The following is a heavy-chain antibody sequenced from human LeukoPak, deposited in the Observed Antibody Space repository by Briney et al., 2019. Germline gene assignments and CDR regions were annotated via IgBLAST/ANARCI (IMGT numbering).Heavy chain of an antibody. CDR1: GFTFSNYA. J-gene: IGHJ6*02. Sequence: PGGSLRLSCAASGFTFSNYAMSWVRQAPGKGLEWVSGISGSGGSTFYADSVKGRFTISRENSKKTLYLQMNSLRAEDTAVYYCARDRGYAMDVWGQGTTVTVSS. CDR3: ARDRGYAMDV. V-gene: IGHV3-23*01. CDR2: ISGSGGST. D-gene: IGHD1-1*01.